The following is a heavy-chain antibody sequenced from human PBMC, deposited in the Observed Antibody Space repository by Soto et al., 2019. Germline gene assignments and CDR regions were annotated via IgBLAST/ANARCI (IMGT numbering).Heavy chain of an antibody. V-gene: IGHV4-30-4*01. J-gene: IGHJ5*02. Sequence: SETLSLTCTVSGGSVTNDEDYWSWIRQSPGKGLEWIGYISNSGSTGYNPSLKTRLSMSVDRSKNQFSLKLSSVTAADTALYYCARGHIVVIPGAPNWFDPWGQGTLVTVSS. CDR1: GGSVTNDEDY. CDR2: ISNSGST. CDR3: ARGHIVVIPGAPNWFDP. D-gene: IGHD2-2*01.